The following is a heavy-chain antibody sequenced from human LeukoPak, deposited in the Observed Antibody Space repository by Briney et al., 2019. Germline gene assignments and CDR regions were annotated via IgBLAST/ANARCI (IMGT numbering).Heavy chain of an antibody. CDR2: SWDGGST. V-gene: IGHV3-43D*03. Sequence: GGSLRLSCAASGFTFDDYAMHWVRQAPGKGLEWVSLSWDGGSTYHADSVKGRFTISRDNSKNSLYLQMNSLRAEDTALYYCAKALYSSGWYANDYWGQGTLVTVSS. CDR1: GFTFDDYA. D-gene: IGHD6-19*01. J-gene: IGHJ4*02. CDR3: AKALYSSGWYANDY.